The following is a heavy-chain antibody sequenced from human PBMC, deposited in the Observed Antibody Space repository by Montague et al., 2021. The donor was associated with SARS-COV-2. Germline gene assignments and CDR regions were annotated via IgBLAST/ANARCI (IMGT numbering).Heavy chain of an antibody. J-gene: IGHJ3*02. CDR3: ASEQYCSGGSCFYDAFDI. V-gene: IGHV3-48*03. CDR1: GFTFSRYE. D-gene: IGHD2-15*01. CDR2: ISSSGSTL. Sequence: SLRLSGAASGFTFSRYEMNWVRQAPGKGLEWVSYISSSGSTLYYSDFFXVRFTISRDNAKNSLYLQMNSLRAEDTAVYYCASEQYCSGGSCFYDAFDIWGQGTMVTVSS.